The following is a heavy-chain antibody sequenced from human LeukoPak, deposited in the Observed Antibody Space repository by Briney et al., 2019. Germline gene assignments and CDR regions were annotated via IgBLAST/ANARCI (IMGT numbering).Heavy chain of an antibody. CDR2: IYYTGST. CDR3: ARLPRQPRGFYYYYYYMDV. J-gene: IGHJ6*03. Sequence: PSETLSLTCAVSGASISGSGYYLGWIRQLPGKGLEWIGNIYYTGSTYYNASLQSRVTISIDMSKNQFSLKLSSVTAADTAVYYCARLPRQPRGFYYYYYYMDVWGKGTTVTISS. D-gene: IGHD1-1*01. V-gene: IGHV4-39*01. CDR1: GASISGSGYY.